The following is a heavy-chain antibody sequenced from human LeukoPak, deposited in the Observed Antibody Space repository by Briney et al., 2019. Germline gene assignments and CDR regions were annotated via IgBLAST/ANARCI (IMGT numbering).Heavy chain of an antibody. CDR1: GFTFSDYY. CDR2: FSRNGSII. CDR3: ARELDLYNWNCGGGYYFDY. V-gene: IGHV3-11*04. J-gene: IGHJ4*02. Sequence: PGGSLRLSCAASGFTFSDYYMTWVRQAPGKGLEWVAYFSRNGSIIYYSDSVKGRFTISRDNAKNSLYLQMNNLRAEDTAVYYCARELDLYNWNCGGGYYFDYWGQGTLVTVSS. D-gene: IGHD1-7*01.